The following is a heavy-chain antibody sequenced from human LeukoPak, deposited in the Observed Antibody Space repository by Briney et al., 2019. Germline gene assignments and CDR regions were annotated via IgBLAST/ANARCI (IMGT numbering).Heavy chain of an antibody. CDR3: AGDRNSDWYSPLDY. V-gene: IGHV3-23*01. D-gene: IGHD6-19*01. J-gene: IGHJ4*02. CDR2: ITATGDTA. CDR1: GFTFTKCA. Sequence: SGGSLRLSCVASGFTFTKCAMSWIRQAPGKGLEWVAIITATGDTAYYAESVKGRFTISRDNSRNTVYMQMDSLRAEDTAIYYCAGDRNSDWYSPLDYWGQGSQVTVSP.